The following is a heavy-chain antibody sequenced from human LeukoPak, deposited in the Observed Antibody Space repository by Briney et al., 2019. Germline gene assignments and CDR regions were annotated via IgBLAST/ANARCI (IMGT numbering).Heavy chain of an antibody. V-gene: IGHV3-23*01. CDR2: ISGSGVST. J-gene: IGHJ4*02. CDR1: GFTFSSYA. D-gene: IGHD2-15*01. Sequence: GGSLRLSCAASGFTFSSYAMSWVRQAPGKGLEWVSAISGSGVSTYYADSVKGRFTISRDNSKNTLYPQMNSLRAEDTAVYYCAELGYCSGGSCYEYYFDYWGQGTLVTVSS. CDR3: AELGYCSGGSCYEYYFDY.